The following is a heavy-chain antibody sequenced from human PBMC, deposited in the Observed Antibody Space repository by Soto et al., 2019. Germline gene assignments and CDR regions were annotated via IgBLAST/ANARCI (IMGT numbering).Heavy chain of an antibody. CDR1: GFSLGPYG. D-gene: IGHD1-1*01. J-gene: IGHJ4*02. CDR2: FSGGSGAI. V-gene: IGHV3-23*01. Sequence: QLLQSGGGLVQPGGSLRLSCAVSGFSLGPYGVTWVRQTPEKGLEWVTGFSGGSGAIFYADSVRGRFTISRDSSTAYLQMNILSPEETAVYFCARWNGFGDSWGQGSLVTVSS. CDR3: ARWNGFGDS.